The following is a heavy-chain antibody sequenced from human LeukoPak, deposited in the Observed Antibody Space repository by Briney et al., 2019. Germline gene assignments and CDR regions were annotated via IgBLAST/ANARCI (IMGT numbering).Heavy chain of an antibody. D-gene: IGHD3-10*01. Sequence: GGSLRLSCAASGFTFTTYAMSWVRQAPGKGLAWVSGICGSVGNTYYADSGKGRLTISRDNSKSTLYLQMNSLRAADTALYYCAKEVARTMVREVTPYFVHWGQGILVSVSS. V-gene: IGHV3-23*01. CDR3: AKEVARTMVREVTPYFVH. CDR1: GFTFTTYA. CDR2: ICGSVGNT. J-gene: IGHJ4*02.